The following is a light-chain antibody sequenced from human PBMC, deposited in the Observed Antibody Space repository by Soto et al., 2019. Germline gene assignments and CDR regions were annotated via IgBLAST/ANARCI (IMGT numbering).Light chain of an antibody. V-gene: IGKV1-27*01. CDR2: TAS. CDR1: QGISNF. CDR3: QKYNSAPHT. J-gene: IGKJ2*01. Sequence: DIQMTQSPYSLSASVGDRVIITCRASQGISNFLAWYQQKPGKVPELLIYTASTLQSGVPSRFSGGGSGTDFTLTISSLQPEDVATYYCQKYNSAPHTFGQGTKLEIK.